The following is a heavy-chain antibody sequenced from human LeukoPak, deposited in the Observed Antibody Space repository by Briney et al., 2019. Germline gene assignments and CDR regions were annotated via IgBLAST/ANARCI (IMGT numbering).Heavy chain of an antibody. CDR3: GKESSCSYYIGAFHI. Sequence: GGSLRISCSASRFTYSNYAILWVRQAPGKGLEYVSGISSNGGSTYYAESVKGRFTISRDNSKNTLYLQMSSLRAEDTAVYYCGKESSCSYYIGAFHIWGQGTMVTVSS. J-gene: IGHJ3*02. V-gene: IGHV3-64D*09. CDR1: RFTYSNYA. D-gene: IGHD1-26*01. CDR2: ISSNGGST.